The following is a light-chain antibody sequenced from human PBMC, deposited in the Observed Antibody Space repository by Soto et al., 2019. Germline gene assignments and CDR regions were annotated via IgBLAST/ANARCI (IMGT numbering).Light chain of an antibody. CDR1: SSDVGGYNY. CDR2: EVT. Sequence: QSALTQPPSASGSPGQSVAISCTGTSSDVGGYNYVSWYQQHPGKAPKLIIYEVTKRPSGVPDRFSGSKSGNTASLTVSGLQAADEADYYCSSHAGINNVVFGGGTKLTVL. CDR3: SSHAGINNVV. J-gene: IGLJ3*02. V-gene: IGLV2-8*01.